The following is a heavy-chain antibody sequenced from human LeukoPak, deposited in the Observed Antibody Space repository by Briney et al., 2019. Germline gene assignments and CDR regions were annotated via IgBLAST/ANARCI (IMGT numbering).Heavy chain of an antibody. CDR2: IYYSGST. CDR3: AREGYSSSWYLGRYDASDI. D-gene: IGHD6-13*01. Sequence: SETLSLTCTVSGGSISSYYWSWIRQPPGKGLEWIGYIYYSGSTNYNPSLKGRVTISVDTSKNQFSLKLSSVTAADTAVYYCAREGYSSSWYLGRYDASDIWGQGTMVTVSS. CDR1: GGSISSYY. V-gene: IGHV4-59*01. J-gene: IGHJ3*02.